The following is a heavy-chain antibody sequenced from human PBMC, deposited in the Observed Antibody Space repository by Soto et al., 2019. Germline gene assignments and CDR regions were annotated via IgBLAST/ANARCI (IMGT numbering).Heavy chain of an antibody. V-gene: IGHV4-30-4*01. CDR2: IYYSGST. D-gene: IGHD4-17*01. J-gene: IGHJ6*02. CDR3: ARDYTVTTNYYYYGMDV. CDR1: VGSISSGDHD. Sequence: SETLSLTCTFSVGSISSGDHDWSWIRQPPGKGLEWIGYIYYSGSTYYNPSLKSRVTISVDTSKNQFSLKLSSVTAADTAVYYCARDYTVTTNYYYYGMDVWGQGTTVTVSS.